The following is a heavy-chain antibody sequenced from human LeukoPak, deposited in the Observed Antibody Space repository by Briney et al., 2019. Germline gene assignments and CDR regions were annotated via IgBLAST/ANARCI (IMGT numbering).Heavy chain of an antibody. J-gene: IGHJ4*02. CDR2: ISSSGST. Sequence: SETLSLTCTVSSGSISNYYWSWIRQSAGKGLEWIGRISSSGSTNYNPSLKSRVTMSVDTSKNRFSLNLTSVTAADTAVYYCARGGSTGTTGPFDYWGQGTLVTVSS. CDR3: ARGGSTGTTGPFDY. CDR1: SGSISNYY. D-gene: IGHD1-1*01. V-gene: IGHV4-4*07.